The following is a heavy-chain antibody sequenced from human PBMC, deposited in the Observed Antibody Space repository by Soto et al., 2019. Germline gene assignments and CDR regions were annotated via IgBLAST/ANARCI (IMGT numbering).Heavy chain of an antibody. V-gene: IGHV1-18*01. CDR3: ARDNYRTMIVPENGFDP. CDR2: ISAYNGNT. D-gene: IGHD3-22*01. Sequence: QVQLVQSGAEVKKPGASVKVSCKASGYTFTSYGISWVRQAPGQGLEWMGWISAYNGNTNYAQKLQGRVTMTTDTSTSTAYMELRSLRSDDTAVYYCARDNYRTMIVPENGFDPWGQGTLVTVSS. CDR1: GYTFTSYG. J-gene: IGHJ5*02.